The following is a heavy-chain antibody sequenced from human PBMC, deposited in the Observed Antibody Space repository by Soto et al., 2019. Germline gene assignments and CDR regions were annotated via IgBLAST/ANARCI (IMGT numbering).Heavy chain of an antibody. CDR1: GFTFSTYG. D-gene: IGHD1-26*01. Sequence: GGSLRLSCAASGFTFSTYGMHWVRQAPGKGLEWVALISYDGSNKYYVDSVKGRFTISRDNSKNTLYLQMNSLRAEDTAVYYCSGSYHYFDYWGQGTLVTVSS. V-gene: IGHV3-30*03. J-gene: IGHJ4*02. CDR2: ISYDGSNK. CDR3: SGSYHYFDY.